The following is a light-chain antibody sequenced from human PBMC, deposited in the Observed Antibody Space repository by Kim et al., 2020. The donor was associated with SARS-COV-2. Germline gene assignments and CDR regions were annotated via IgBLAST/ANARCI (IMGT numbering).Light chain of an antibody. J-gene: IGKJ4*01. V-gene: IGKV2-30*01. CDR1: QSLIDSDGNTY. CDR3: MQHTHRPPT. Sequence: DVVMSQSPLSLSVTLGQPASISCRPSQSLIDSDGNTYLNWFHQRPGQSPRRLIYQVSKRDSGVPDRFSGSRSGTVFTLKISRVEDEDVGLYYCMQHTHRPPTFGGGTKVDIK. CDR2: QVS.